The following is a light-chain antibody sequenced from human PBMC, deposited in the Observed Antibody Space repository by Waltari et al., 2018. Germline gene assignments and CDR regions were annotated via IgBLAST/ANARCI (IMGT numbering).Light chain of an antibody. CDR1: VLPKQY. CDR2: KDR. J-gene: IGLJ1*01. CDR3: QSADSSGTFYV. V-gene: IGLV3-25*03. Sequence: YELTQPPSVSVSPGQTARITCSGDVLPKQYAYWYQQKPGQAPVLVIYKDRERPSGIPERFSGSSSATTVTLTISGVLAEDEADYYCQSADSSGTFYVFGTGTKVTVL.